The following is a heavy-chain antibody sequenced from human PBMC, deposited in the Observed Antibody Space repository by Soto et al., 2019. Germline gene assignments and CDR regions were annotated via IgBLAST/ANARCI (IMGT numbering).Heavy chain of an antibody. V-gene: IGHV4-31*03. Sequence: QVQLQESGPGLVKPSQTLSLTCTVSGGSISSGGYYWSWIRQHPGKGLEWIGYIYYRGSTYYHPSLKSRVTISVDTSKNQFSLKLSSVTAADTAVYYCARSSTSANYFDYWGQGTLVTVSS. J-gene: IGHJ4*02. D-gene: IGHD2-2*01. CDR2: IYYRGST. CDR1: GGSISSGGYY. CDR3: ARSSTSANYFDY.